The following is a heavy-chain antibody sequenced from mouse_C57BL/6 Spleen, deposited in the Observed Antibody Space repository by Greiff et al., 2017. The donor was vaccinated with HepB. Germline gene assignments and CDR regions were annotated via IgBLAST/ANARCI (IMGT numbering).Heavy chain of an antibody. Sequence: VQLQQSGAELVKPGASVKLSCKASGYTFTEYTIHWVKQRSGQGLEWIGWIYPGCGSIKYNEKFKDKATLTADKSSSTVYMELRRLTSEDSAVYFWARHEEDDVYYVGAMDYWGQGTSVTVSS. CDR2: IYPGCGSI. CDR3: ARHEEDDVYYVGAMDY. CDR1: GYTFTEYT. V-gene: IGHV1-62-2*01. J-gene: IGHJ4*01. D-gene: IGHD2-3*01.